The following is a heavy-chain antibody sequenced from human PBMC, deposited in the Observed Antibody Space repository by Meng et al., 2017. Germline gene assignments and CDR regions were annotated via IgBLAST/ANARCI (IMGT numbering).Heavy chain of an antibody. D-gene: IGHD6-13*01. J-gene: IGHJ4*02. CDR2: IYPGDSDT. V-gene: IGHV5-51*01. Sequence: GESLKISCKGSGYSFTSYWIGWVRQMPGKGLEWMGIIYPGDSDTRYSPSFQCQVTISADKSISTAYLQWSSLKASDTAMYYCARRIKPGSSWSRIDYWGQGTLVTVSS. CDR1: GYSFTSYW. CDR3: ARRIKPGSSWSRIDY.